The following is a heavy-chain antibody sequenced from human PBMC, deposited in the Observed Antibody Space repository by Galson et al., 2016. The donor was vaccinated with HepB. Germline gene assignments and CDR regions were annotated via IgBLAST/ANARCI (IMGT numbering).Heavy chain of an antibody. J-gene: IGHJ6*02. Sequence: SLKLSCAASGFTFSSYGFHWVRQAPDKGLEWMAVIWHAGSKKYYADTVKGRFTFSRDDSQNTLYLQMNSLRAEDTAVYYCATDGPGVSASCHGSHPCGLDVWGQGTTVTVSS. V-gene: IGHV3-33*01. CDR1: GFTFSSYG. CDR2: IWHAGSKK. CDR3: ATDGPGVSASCHGSHPCGLDV. D-gene: IGHD1-26*01.